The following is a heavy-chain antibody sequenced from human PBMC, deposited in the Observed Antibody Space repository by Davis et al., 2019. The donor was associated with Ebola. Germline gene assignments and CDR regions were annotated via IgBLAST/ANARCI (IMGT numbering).Heavy chain of an antibody. CDR3: GRGSFYFYGMDV. J-gene: IGHJ6*02. Sequence: ASVKVSCKASGYIFTNYAINWVRQAPGQGLEWMGWITTYNGNTFYAQKLQGRVTMTTDTSTSTAYMELRSLRSDDTAVYYCGRGSFYFYGMDVWGQGTTVTVSS. V-gene: IGHV1-18*01. CDR2: ITTYNGNT. CDR1: GYIFTNYA.